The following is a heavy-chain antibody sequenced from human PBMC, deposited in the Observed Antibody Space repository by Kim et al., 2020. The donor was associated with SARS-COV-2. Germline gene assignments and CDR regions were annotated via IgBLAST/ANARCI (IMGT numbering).Heavy chain of an antibody. D-gene: IGHD3-9*01. CDR1: GYTFTSYA. V-gene: IGHV1-3*01. J-gene: IGHJ4*02. Sequence: ASVKVSCKASGYTFTSYAMHWVRQAPGQRLEWMGWINAGNGNTKYSQKFQGRVTITRDTSASTAYMELSSLRSEDTAVYYCARAEGYFDWLSLYYFDYWGQGTLVTVSS. CDR3: ARAEGYFDWLSLYYFDY. CDR2: INAGNGNT.